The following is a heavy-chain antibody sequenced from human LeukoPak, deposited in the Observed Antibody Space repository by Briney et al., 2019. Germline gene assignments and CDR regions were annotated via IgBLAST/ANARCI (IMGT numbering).Heavy chain of an antibody. Sequence: GSLRLSCAASGFTFSSYWMHWVRQAPGKGLVWVSRIKSDGSTNYADSVKGRFTISRDNAKNTLSLQMNSLRAEDTGVYYCARAPSEIGGYYPEYFRRWGQGTLVTVSS. V-gene: IGHV3-74*01. CDR2: IKSDGST. J-gene: IGHJ1*01. D-gene: IGHD3-22*01. CDR3: ARAPSEIGGYYPEYFRR. CDR1: GFTFSSYW.